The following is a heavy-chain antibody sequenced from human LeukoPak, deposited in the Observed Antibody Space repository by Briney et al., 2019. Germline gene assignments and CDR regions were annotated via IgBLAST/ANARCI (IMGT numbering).Heavy chain of an antibody. D-gene: IGHD1-26*01. CDR1: GGTFSSYA. J-gene: IGHJ4*02. CDR2: ISAYNGNT. CDR3: AAGLLRVGATEFDY. Sequence: GSSVKVSCKASGGTFSSYAISWVRQAPGQGLEWMGWISAYNGNTNYAQKLQGRVTMTTDTSTSTAYMELRSLRSDDTAVYYCAAGLLRVGATEFDYWGQGTLVTVSS. V-gene: IGHV1-18*01.